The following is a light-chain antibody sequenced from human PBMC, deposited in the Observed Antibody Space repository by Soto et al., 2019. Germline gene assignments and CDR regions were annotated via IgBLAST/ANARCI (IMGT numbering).Light chain of an antibody. CDR1: RSAVGGYNF. CDR2: QVS. J-gene: IGLJ1*01. Sequence: QSVLTAPAGVSGCPGHSITISCTGTRSAVGGYNFISWYQQLPGKAPKLLIYQVSNRPSGVSNRFSGSKSGNTASLTISPLQAEDAADYYFSSYTSSTFYDFGTGTKVTVL. V-gene: IGLV2-14*01. CDR3: SSYTSSTFYD.